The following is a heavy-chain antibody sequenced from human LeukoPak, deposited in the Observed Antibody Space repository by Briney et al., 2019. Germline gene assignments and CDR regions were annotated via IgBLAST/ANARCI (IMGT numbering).Heavy chain of an antibody. CDR2: ISGSGGST. CDR1: GFTFNDYY. Sequence: GGSLRLSCAASGFTFNDYYMSWIRQAPGKGLEWVSAISGSGGSTYYADSVKGRFTISRDNSKNTLYLQMNSLRAEDTAVYYCAKALGRGGAFDIWGQGTMVTVSS. CDR3: AKALGRGGAFDI. V-gene: IGHV3-23*01. D-gene: IGHD3-10*01. J-gene: IGHJ3*02.